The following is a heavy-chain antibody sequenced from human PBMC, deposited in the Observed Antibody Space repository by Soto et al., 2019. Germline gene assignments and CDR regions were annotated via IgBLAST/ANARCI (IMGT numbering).Heavy chain of an antibody. V-gene: IGHV4-59*01. CDR3: SRVKSGAAFDY. J-gene: IGHJ4*02. D-gene: IGHD1-26*01. CDR1: GDSITTSY. CDR2: IYYSGST. Sequence: SETLSLTCTVSGDSITTSYWSWIRQSPGNGLEWIGYIYYSGSTNYNPSLNSRVTISVNTSKKHFSLKLTSVTAADTAVYYCSRVKSGAAFDYEGQGTLVTASS.